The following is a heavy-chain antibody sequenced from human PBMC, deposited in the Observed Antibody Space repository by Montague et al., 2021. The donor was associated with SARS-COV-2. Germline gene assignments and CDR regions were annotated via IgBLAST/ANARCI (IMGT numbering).Heavy chain of an antibody. Sequence: SLRLSCAASGFAFSSYSIHWVRQAPGEGLEWVAVISDDGSNKYYADFVRGRFTISRDTSKNTLFLQMNSLRAEDTAVYYCARDPLVSTQRGYFDYWGQGTMVTVSS. CDR2: ISDDGSNK. CDR3: ARDPLVSTQRGYFDY. V-gene: IGHV3-30*04. CDR1: GFAFSSYS. J-gene: IGHJ4*02. D-gene: IGHD5/OR15-5a*01.